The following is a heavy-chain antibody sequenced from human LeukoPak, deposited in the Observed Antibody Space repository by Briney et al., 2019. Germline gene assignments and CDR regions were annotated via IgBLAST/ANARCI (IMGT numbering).Heavy chain of an antibody. D-gene: IGHD6-13*01. CDR3: AKTGLIAAAGTWWFDP. J-gene: IGHJ5*02. Sequence: PGGSLRLSCAASGFTFSSYAVSWVRQAPGKGLEWVSAISGSGGSTYYADSVKGRFTISRDNSKNTLYLQMNSLRAEDTAVYYCAKTGLIAAAGTWWFDPWGQGTLVTVSS. CDR1: GFTFSSYA. V-gene: IGHV3-23*01. CDR2: ISGSGGST.